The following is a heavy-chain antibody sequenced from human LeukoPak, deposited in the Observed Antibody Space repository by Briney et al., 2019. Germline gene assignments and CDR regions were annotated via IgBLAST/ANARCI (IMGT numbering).Heavy chain of an antibody. V-gene: IGHV3-74*01. J-gene: IGHJ4*02. CDR3: ASPPLERCGGRSCYPYSDY. CDR1: GFTFSSYW. Sequence: GGSLRLSCAASGFTFSSYWMYWVRQAPGKGLVWVSGINGDGSTTNYADSVKGRFTISRDNAKNTLVLQMNSLRAEDTAVYYCASPPLERCGGRSCYPYSDYWGQGTLVTVSS. D-gene: IGHD2-15*01. CDR2: INGDGSTT.